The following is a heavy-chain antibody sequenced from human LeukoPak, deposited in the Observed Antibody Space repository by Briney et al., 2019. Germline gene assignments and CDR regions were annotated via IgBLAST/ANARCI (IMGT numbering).Heavy chain of an antibody. CDR3: ARGNYDSSGYYRAQYYFDY. D-gene: IGHD3-22*01. J-gene: IGHJ4*02. Sequence: GASVKVSCKAPGGTFSSYAISWVRQAPGQGLEWMGGIIPIFGTANYAQKFQGRVTITTDESTSTAYMELSSLRSEDTAVYYCARGNYDSSGYYRAQYYFDYWGQGTLVTVSS. CDR1: GGTFSSYA. CDR2: IIPIFGTA. V-gene: IGHV1-69*05.